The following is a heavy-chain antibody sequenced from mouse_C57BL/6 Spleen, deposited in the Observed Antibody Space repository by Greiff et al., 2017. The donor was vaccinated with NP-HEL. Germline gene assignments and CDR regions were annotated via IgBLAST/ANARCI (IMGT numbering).Heavy chain of an antibody. CDR2: INPGSGGT. V-gene: IGHV1-54*01. CDR3: ARSITTVASR. CDR1: GYAFTNYL. Sequence: QVQLQQSGAELVRPGTSVKVSCKASGYAFTNYLIEWVKQRPGQGLEWIGVINPGSGGTNYNEKFKGKATLTADKSSSTAYMQLSSLTSEDSAVYFCARSITTVASRWGQGTLVTVSA. D-gene: IGHD1-1*01. J-gene: IGHJ3*01.